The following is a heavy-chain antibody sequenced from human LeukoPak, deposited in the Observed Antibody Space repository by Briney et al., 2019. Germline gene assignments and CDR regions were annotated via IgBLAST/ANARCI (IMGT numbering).Heavy chain of an antibody. D-gene: IGHD3-10*01. CDR1: GGSISSYH. V-gene: IGHV4-59*01. J-gene: IGHJ4*02. Sequence: PSETLSLTCTVSGGSISSYHWSWIRQPPGKGLEWIGYIYYSGSTNYNPSLKSRVTISVDTSKNQFSLKLSSVTAANTAVYYCASSRGGGLSMDFDYWGQGTLVTVSS. CDR2: IYYSGST. CDR3: ASSRGGGLSMDFDY.